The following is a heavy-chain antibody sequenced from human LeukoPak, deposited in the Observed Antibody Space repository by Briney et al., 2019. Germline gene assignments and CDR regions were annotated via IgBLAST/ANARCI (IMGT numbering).Heavy chain of an antibody. J-gene: IGHJ4*02. CDR1: GGSISSGCYY. Sequence: SETLSLTCTVSGGSISSGCYYWGWIRQSPGKGLEWIGSIYYSGSTYYNPSLKSRVTISVDTSKNQFSLKLSSVTAADTAVYYCARDHTTVANDYWGQGTLVTVSS. D-gene: IGHD4-23*01. CDR3: ARDHTTVANDY. V-gene: IGHV4-39*01. CDR2: IYYSGST.